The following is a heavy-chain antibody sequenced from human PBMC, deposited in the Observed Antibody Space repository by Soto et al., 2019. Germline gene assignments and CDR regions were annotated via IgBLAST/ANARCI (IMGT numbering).Heavy chain of an antibody. J-gene: IGHJ4*02. CDR2: INAGNGNT. CDR3: ARGSGSYYRPSDY. CDR1: GYTFTSYA. D-gene: IGHD3-10*01. Sequence: GASVKGSCKASGYTFTSYAMHWVRQAPGQRLEWMGWINAGNGNTKYSQKFQGRVTITRDTSASTAYMELSSLRSEDTAVYYCARGSGSYYRPSDYWGQGTLVTVSS. V-gene: IGHV1-3*01.